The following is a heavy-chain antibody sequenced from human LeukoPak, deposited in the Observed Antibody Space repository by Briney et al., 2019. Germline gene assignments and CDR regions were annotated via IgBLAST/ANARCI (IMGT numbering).Heavy chain of an antibody. CDR1: VDSVSSNSVT. CDR2: TYYRSTWYN. J-gene: IGHJ5*02. CDR3: ARRPTQYDCFDP. D-gene: IGHD2-2*01. V-gene: IGHV6-1*01. Sequence: SQTLSLTCAISVDSVSSNSVTWNRIRQSPSRGLEWLGRTYYRSTWYNDYAVSVRGRITVNPDTSKNQFSLHLNSVTPEDTAVYYCARRPTQYDCFDPWGQGILVTVSP.